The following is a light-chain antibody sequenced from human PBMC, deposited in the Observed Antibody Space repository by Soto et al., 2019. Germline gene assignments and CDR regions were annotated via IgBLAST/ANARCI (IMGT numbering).Light chain of an antibody. CDR2: GAS. J-gene: IGKJ1*01. CDR3: LQCGASWT. Sequence: IVLTQSPGTLSLSPVERATLSCRASQSVSSSDLAWYQQKPGQAPRLLIYGASSRATGIPDRFSGSGSGTDFTLTVSRLEPEDFAVYYCLQCGASWTFGQGTKVDIK. V-gene: IGKV3-20*01. CDR1: QSVSSSD.